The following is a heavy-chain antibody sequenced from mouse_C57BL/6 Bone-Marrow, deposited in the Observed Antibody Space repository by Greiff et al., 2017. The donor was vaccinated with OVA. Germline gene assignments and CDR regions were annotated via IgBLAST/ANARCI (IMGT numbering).Heavy chain of an antibody. CDR2: IRSKSNNYAT. J-gene: IGHJ1*03. Sequence: DVMLVESGGGLVQPKGSLKLSCAASGFSFNTYAMNWVRQAPGKGLEWVARIRSKSNNYATYYADSVKDRFTISRDDSESMLYLQMNNLKTEDTAMYYCVSALWHYWYFDVWGTGTTVTVSS. V-gene: IGHV10-1*01. CDR1: GFSFNTYA. CDR3: VSALWHYWYFDV. D-gene: IGHD1-1*02.